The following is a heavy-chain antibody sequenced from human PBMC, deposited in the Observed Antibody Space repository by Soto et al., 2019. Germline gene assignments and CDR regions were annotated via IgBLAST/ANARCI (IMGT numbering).Heavy chain of an antibody. D-gene: IGHD6-19*01. CDR3: AQAGWLDPPFEY. Sequence: PGGSLRLSCAASGLTFSRYAMSWVRQAPGKGLEWVAAISGSGGSTYYADSVKGRFTISRDNSKNTLYLQMNSLRAEDTAVYYCAQAGWLDPPFEYWGQGTLVTVSS. CDR1: GLTFSRYA. V-gene: IGHV3-23*01. J-gene: IGHJ4*02. CDR2: ISGSGGST.